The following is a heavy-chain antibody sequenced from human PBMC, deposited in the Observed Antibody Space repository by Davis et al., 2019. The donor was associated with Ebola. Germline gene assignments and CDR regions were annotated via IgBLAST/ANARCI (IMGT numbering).Heavy chain of an antibody. CDR3: AKVMGADKYYYGMDV. Sequence: GESLKISCAASGFTFSSYGMHWVRQAPGKGLEWVAVISYDGSNKYYADSVKGRFTISRDNSKNTLYLQMNSLRAEDTAVYYCAKVMGADKYYYGMDVWGQGTTVTVSS. D-gene: IGHD3-16*01. V-gene: IGHV3-30*18. J-gene: IGHJ6*02. CDR2: ISYDGSNK. CDR1: GFTFSSYG.